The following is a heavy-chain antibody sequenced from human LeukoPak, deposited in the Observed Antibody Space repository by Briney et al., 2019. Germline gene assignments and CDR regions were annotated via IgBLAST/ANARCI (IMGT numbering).Heavy chain of an antibody. D-gene: IGHD6-19*01. CDR1: GGLISSSTTYY. CDR3: ARQPVVNRGAVASNFDY. V-gene: IGHV4-39*01. J-gene: IGHJ4*02. CDR2: IYFNGIT. Sequence: SETLSLTCIVSGGLISSSTTYYWAWIRQPPGKRLAWIWSIYFNGITYYNASLESRVTVSVDTYNHHFSLRLTSLSAADTAVYYCARQPVVNRGAVASNFDYWGQGTLVTVSS.